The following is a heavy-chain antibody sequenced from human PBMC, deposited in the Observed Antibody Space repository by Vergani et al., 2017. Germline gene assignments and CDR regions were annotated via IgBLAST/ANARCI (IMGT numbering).Heavy chain of an antibody. V-gene: IGHV3-48*02. Sequence: EVQLVESGGRLVQPGGSLRLSCVGSGFIFSDYSMKWVRQAPGKGLEWLSYIGGSGTTKYYAKSVRGRFLISRDNDKKSLFLEMNNLRDDDTALYDCARDFDTAEGNYGMDGWGQGTTVTVSS. CDR3: ARDFDTAEGNYGMDG. J-gene: IGHJ6*02. CDR2: IGGSGTTK. CDR1: GFIFSDYS. D-gene: IGHD3-9*01.